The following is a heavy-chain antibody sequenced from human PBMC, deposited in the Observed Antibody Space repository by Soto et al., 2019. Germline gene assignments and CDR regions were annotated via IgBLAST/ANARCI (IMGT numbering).Heavy chain of an antibody. CDR3: ARDPRLDYYDSSGFDY. V-gene: IGHV1-3*01. CDR2: INAGNGNT. D-gene: IGHD3-22*01. CDR1: GYTFTSYA. J-gene: IGHJ4*02. Sequence: QVQLVQSGAEVKKPGASVKVSCKASGYTFTSYAMHWVRQAPGQRLEWMGWINAGNGNTKYSQKFQGRVTITRDTSASTAYMELSSLRSEDTAVYYCARDPRLDYYDSSGFDYWGQGTLVTVSS.